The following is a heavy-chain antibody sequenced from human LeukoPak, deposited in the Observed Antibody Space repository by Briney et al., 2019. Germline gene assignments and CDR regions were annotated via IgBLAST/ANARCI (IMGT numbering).Heavy chain of an antibody. J-gene: IGHJ3*02. CDR2: IDNDGSDR. CDR1: GFTFRNYW. Sequence: GGSLRLSCAASGFTFRNYWIHWVRQARGKGLVWISRIDNDGSDRIYADSVKGRFTISRDNAKNTLYLQMNSLRAEDTAVYYCARGGYHHGFDIWGQGTMVTVSS. D-gene: IGHD5-18*01. V-gene: IGHV3-74*01. CDR3: ARGGYHHGFDI.